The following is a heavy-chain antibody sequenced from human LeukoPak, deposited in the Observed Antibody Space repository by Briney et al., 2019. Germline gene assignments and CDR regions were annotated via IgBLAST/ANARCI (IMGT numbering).Heavy chain of an antibody. CDR1: GFTFNDYA. D-gene: IGHD2-2*01. CDR3: AKGIVTVPAVVDY. J-gene: IGHJ4*02. CDR2: INWSGVST. Sequence: GGPLRLSCAASGFTFNDYAMHWVRQVPGKGLEWVSFINWSGVSTYYADSVKGRFTISRDNSKNTLYLQMNSLRAEDTAVYYCAKGIVTVPAVVDYWGQGTLVTVSS. V-gene: IGHV3-43D*03.